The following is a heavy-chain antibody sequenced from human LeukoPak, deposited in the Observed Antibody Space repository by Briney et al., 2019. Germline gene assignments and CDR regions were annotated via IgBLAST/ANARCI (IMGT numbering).Heavy chain of an antibody. CDR1: GGSFSGYY. Sequence: PSETLSLTCAVYGGSFSGYYWSRIRQPPGKGLEWIGEINHSGSTNYNPSLKSRVTISVDTSKNQFSLKLSSVTAADTAVYYCARLVYGSGIDYWGQGTLVTVSS. CDR2: INHSGST. CDR3: ARLVYGSGIDY. V-gene: IGHV4-34*01. D-gene: IGHD3-10*01. J-gene: IGHJ4*02.